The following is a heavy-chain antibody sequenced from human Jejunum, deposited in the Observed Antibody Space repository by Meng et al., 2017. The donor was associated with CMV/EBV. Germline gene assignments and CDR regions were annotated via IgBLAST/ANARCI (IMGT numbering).Heavy chain of an antibody. Sequence: GGSVSSSYWSWIRQPPGKGLEWIGYKYYRETAHYNPSLKSRVTISVDTSKNLISLRLDSVTAADTAVYYCASTLYPKAWLNWFDPWGQGTLGTVSS. CDR1: GGSVSSSY. CDR2: KYYRETA. CDR3: ASTLYPKAWLNWFDP. J-gene: IGHJ5*02. V-gene: IGHV4-59*02. D-gene: IGHD2-2*02.